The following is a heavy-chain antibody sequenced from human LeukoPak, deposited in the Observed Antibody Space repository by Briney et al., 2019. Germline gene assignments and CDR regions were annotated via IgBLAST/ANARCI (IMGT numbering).Heavy chain of an antibody. CDR3: ARTAYYYDSSGTLFL. CDR2: IWYDGSNK. V-gene: IGHV3-33*01. D-gene: IGHD3-22*01. CDR1: GFTFSSYG. J-gene: IGHJ4*02. Sequence: GGSLRLSCAASGFTFSSYGMHWVRQAPGKGLEWVAVIWYDGSNKYYADSVKGRFTISRDNSKNTLYLQMNSLRAEDTAVYYCARTAYYYDSSGTLFLWGQGTLVTVSS.